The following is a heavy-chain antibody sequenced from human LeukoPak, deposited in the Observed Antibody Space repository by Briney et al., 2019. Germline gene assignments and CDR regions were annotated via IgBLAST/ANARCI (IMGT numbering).Heavy chain of an antibody. CDR2: LYHSGST. Sequence: SETLSLTCTVSGYSISTNNYWGWIRQPPGKGLEWIGSLYHSGSTYYNPSLKSRVTISVDTSKNQFSLRMNSLTAADTAVYYCARDSSARYSSSWYVVGDFDYWGQGTPVTVSS. V-gene: IGHV4-38-2*02. CDR1: GYSISTNNY. J-gene: IGHJ4*02. D-gene: IGHD6-13*01. CDR3: ARDSSARYSSSWYVVGDFDY.